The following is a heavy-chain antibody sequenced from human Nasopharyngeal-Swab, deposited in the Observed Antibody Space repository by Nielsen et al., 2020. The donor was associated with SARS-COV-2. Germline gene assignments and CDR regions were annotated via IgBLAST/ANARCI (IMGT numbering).Heavy chain of an antibody. Sequence: SGPTLVNPAQTLTLTCTFSGFSLSTSAMCVSWIRQPPGKALEWLALIDWDDDKYYSTSLKTRLTISKDTSKNQVVLTMTNMDPVDTATYYCARMTTDDYGDYAWYDYWGQGTLVTVSS. CDR2: IDWDDDK. CDR1: GFSLSTSAMC. D-gene: IGHD4-17*01. V-gene: IGHV2-70*01. J-gene: IGHJ4*02. CDR3: ARMTTDDYGDYAWYDY.